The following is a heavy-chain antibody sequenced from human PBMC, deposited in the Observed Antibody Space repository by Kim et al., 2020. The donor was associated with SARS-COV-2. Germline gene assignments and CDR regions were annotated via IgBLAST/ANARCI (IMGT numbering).Heavy chain of an antibody. Sequence: GGSLRLSCAASGFTFSSYAMSWVRQAPGKGLEWVSAISGSGGSTYYADSVKGRFTISRDNSKNTLYLQMNSLRAEDTAVYYCASPPPGYCSGGSCYVRYFDYWGQGTLVTVSS. V-gene: IGHV3-23*01. CDR2: ISGSGGST. CDR1: GFTFSSYA. CDR3: ASPPPGYCSGGSCYVRYFDY. J-gene: IGHJ4*02. D-gene: IGHD2-15*01.